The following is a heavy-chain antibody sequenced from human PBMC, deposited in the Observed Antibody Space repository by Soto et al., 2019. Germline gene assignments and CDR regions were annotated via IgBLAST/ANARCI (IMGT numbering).Heavy chain of an antibody. CDR2: ISASNGDI. V-gene: IGHV1-18*01. CDR3: ASDGRGWPHAY. Sequence: GASVKVSCKASGYTFTNYGISWVRQAPGQGLEWMGWISASNGDIKYAEKLQGRVTMTTETSTSTAYMELRSLRSDDTAVYYCASDGRGWPHAYWAQRTPVPVSS. CDR1: GYTFTNYG. D-gene: IGHD6-19*01. J-gene: IGHJ1*01.